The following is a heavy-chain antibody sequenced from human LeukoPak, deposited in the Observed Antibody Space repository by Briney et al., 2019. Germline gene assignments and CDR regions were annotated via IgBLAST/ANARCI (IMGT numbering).Heavy chain of an antibody. CDR1: GFTFSSYS. J-gene: IGHJ6*03. CDR3: ARGGRTNYYDYMDV. CDR2: ISSSSSYI. D-gene: IGHD1-7*01. Sequence: GGSLRLSCAASGFTFSSYSMNWVRQAPGKGLEWVSSISSSSSYIYYADSVKGRFTISRDNAKNSLYLQMNSLRAEDTAVYYCARGGRTNYYDYMDVWGKGTTVTVSS. V-gene: IGHV3-21*01.